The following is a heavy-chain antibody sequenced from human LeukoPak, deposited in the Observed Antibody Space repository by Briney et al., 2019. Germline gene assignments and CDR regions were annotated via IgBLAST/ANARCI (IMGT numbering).Heavy chain of an antibody. CDR3: AKDTLDYGDYVSRDYYYGMDV. D-gene: IGHD4-17*01. V-gene: IGHV3-30*18. J-gene: IGHJ6*02. CDR2: ISYDGSNK. CDR1: GFTFSSYG. Sequence: GGSLRLSCAASGFTFSSYGMHWVRQAPCKGLEWVAVISYDGSNKYYADSVKGRFTISRDNSKNTLYLQMNSLRAEDTAVYYCAKDTLDYGDYVSRDYYYGMDVWGQGTTVTVSS.